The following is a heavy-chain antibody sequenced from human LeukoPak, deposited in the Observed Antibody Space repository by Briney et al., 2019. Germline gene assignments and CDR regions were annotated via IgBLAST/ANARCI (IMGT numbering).Heavy chain of an antibody. CDR3: ASNDYYDSSGPNDY. CDR2: ISGSGGST. CDR1: GFTFSSYA. D-gene: IGHD3-22*01. V-gene: IGHV3-23*01. Sequence: PGGSLRLSCAASGFTFSSYAMSWVRQAPGKGLEWVSAISGSGGSTYYADSVKGRFTISRDNAKNTLYLQMNSLRAEDTAVYYCASNDYYDSSGPNDYWGQGTLVTVSS. J-gene: IGHJ4*02.